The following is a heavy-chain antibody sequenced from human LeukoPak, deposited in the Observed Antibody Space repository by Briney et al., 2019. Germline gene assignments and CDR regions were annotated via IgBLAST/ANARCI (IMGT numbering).Heavy chain of an antibody. J-gene: IGHJ5*02. Sequence: GGSLRLSCAASGFTFSNAWMSWVRQAPGKGLEWVGRIKSKTDGGTTDYAAPVNGRFTISRDDSRNTLYLQMNSLKIEDPAVYFSITNIGHWFDPWGQGTLVTVSS. CDR1: GFTFSNAW. CDR2: IKSKTDGGTT. CDR3: ITNIGHWFDP. V-gene: IGHV3-15*01.